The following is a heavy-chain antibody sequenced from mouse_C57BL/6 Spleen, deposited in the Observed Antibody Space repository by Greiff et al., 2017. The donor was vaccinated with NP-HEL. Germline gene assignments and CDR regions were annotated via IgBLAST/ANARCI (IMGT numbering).Heavy chain of an antibody. Sequence: EVHLVESGGGLVKPGGSLKLSCAASGFTFSSYAMSWVRQTPEKRLEWVATISDGGSYTYYPDNVKGRFTISRDNAKNNLYLQMSHLKSEDTAMDYCARDDGYYGYFDVWGTGTTVTVSS. CDR2: ISDGGSYT. V-gene: IGHV5-4*01. J-gene: IGHJ1*03. CDR3: ARDDGYYGYFDV. D-gene: IGHD2-3*01. CDR1: GFTFSSYA.